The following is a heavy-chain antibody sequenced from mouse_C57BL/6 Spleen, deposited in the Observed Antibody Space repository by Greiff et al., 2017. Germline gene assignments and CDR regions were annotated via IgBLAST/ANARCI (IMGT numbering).Heavy chain of an antibody. CDR3: ARGGNWDYFDY. Sequence: VQLQQPGAELVKPGASVKLSCKASGYTFTSYWMQWVKQRPGQGLEWIGEIDPSDSYTNYNQKFKGKATLTVDTSSSTAYLQLSSLTSEDAAVYYCARGGNWDYFDYWGQGTTLTVSS. CDR1: GYTFTSYW. D-gene: IGHD4-1*01. V-gene: IGHV1-50*01. J-gene: IGHJ2*01. CDR2: IDPSDSYT.